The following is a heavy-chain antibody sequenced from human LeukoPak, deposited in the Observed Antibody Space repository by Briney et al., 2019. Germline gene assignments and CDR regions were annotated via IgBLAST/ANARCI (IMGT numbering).Heavy chain of an antibody. CDR1: GFTFSSYG. V-gene: IGHV3-33*01. CDR3: ARGYSYDVEYYFDY. Sequence: GGSLRLSCAASGFTFSSYGMHWVRQAPGKGLEWVAVIWYDGSSKYYADSVKGRFTISRDNSKYTLYLQMNSLRAEDTAVYYCARGYSYDVEYYFDYWGQGTLVTVSS. CDR2: IWYDGSSK. J-gene: IGHJ4*02. D-gene: IGHD5-18*01.